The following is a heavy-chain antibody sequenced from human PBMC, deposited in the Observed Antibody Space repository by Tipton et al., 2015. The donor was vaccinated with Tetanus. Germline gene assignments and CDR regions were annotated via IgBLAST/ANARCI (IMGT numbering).Heavy chain of an antibody. CDR1: GFTFSSYA. J-gene: IGHJ4*02. CDR3: ARDGCGGDCYPDSPDPYYFDY. D-gene: IGHD2-21*02. CDR2: ISYDGSNK. Sequence: SLRLSCAASGFTFSSYAMHWVRQAPGKGLEWVAVISYDGSNKYYADSVKGRFTISRDNSKNTLYLQMNSLRAEDTAVYYCARDGCGGDCYPDSPDPYYFDYWGQGTLVTVSS. V-gene: IGHV3-30-3*01.